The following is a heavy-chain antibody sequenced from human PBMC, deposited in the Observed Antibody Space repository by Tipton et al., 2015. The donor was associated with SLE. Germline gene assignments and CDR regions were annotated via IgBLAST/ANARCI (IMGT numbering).Heavy chain of an antibody. Sequence: SLRLSCAASGFTFSTYAMHWVRQAPGKGLEYVSAISSNGGSTYYADSVKGRFTISRDNAKNTLSLQMNSLRAEDTAVYYCASRLGWGQGTLVTVSS. CDR2: ISSNGGST. CDR1: GFTFSTYA. CDR3: ASRLG. V-gene: IGHV3-64*02. D-gene: IGHD3-16*01. J-gene: IGHJ4*02.